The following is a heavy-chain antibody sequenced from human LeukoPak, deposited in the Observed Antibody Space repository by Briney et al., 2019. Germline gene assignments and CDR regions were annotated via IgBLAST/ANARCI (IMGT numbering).Heavy chain of an antibody. V-gene: IGHV3-49*04. D-gene: IGHD5-12*01. CDR2: IRSKAYGGTA. J-gene: IGHJ5*02. CDR3: TRDSSGPVDP. Sequence: HPGGSLRLSCAASGFTFGDFTMTWVRQAPGKGLEWVGFIRSKAYGGTAEYAASVKGRFTISRDDSKSIAYLQMNSLKTEDTAVYYCTRDSSGPVDPWGQGTLVTVSS. CDR1: GFTFGDFT.